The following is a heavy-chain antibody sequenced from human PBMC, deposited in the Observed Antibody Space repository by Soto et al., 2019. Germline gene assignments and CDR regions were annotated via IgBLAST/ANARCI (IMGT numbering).Heavy chain of an antibody. V-gene: IGHV4-31*03. CDR2: IYYSGST. J-gene: IGHJ4*02. CDR3: ARAPYYYDSSGYYAYYFDY. D-gene: IGHD3-22*01. Sequence: SETLSLTCTVSGGSISSGGYYWSWIRQHPGKGLEWIGYIYYSGSTYYNPSLKSRVTISVDTSKNQFSLKLSSVTAADTAVYYCARAPYYYDSSGYYAYYFDYWGQGTLVTVSS. CDR1: GGSISSGGYY.